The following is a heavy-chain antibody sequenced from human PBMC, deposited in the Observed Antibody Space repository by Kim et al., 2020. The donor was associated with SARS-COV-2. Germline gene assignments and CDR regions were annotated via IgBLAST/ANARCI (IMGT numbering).Heavy chain of an antibody. CDR2: IYYSGST. CDR3: TRHPGGVSYPYYYYYY. V-gene: IGHV4-39*01. CDR1: GCSISSSSYY. Sequence: SETLSLTCTVSGCSISSSSYYWGWIRQPPGMGLDWIGSIYYSGSTYYNPTLKSRVTISVDTSKNQFSLKLSSVTAAATALYYSTRHPGGVSYPYYYYYY. D-gene: IGHD3-16*01. J-gene: IGHJ6*01.